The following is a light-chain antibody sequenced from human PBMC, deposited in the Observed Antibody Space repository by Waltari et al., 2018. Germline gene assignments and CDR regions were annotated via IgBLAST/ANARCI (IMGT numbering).Light chain of an antibody. CDR3: CSYTSSNTLV. Sequence: QSALTQPASVSGSPGQSITISCTGTSSDIGSYKLVSWYQQHPGKAPKLLIYEVTKGPSGASNRFSGSKSGNTASLTISGLQAEDEADYYCCSYTSSNTLVFGGGTKLTVL. CDR1: SSDIGSYKL. J-gene: IGLJ2*01. V-gene: IGLV2-23*02. CDR2: EVT.